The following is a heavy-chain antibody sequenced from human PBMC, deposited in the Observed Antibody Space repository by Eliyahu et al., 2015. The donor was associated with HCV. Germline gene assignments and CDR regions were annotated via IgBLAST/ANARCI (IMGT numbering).Heavy chain of an antibody. CDR1: GFTFSSYA. CDR3: ATHRAAARNYFDY. Sequence: LSCAASGFTFSSYAMSWVRQAPGKGLEWVSAISGSGGSTYYADSVKGRFTISRDNSKNTLYLQMNSLRAEDTAVYYCATHRAAARNYFDYWGQGTLVTVSS. D-gene: IGHD6-13*01. J-gene: IGHJ4*02. CDR2: ISGSGGST. V-gene: IGHV3-23*01.